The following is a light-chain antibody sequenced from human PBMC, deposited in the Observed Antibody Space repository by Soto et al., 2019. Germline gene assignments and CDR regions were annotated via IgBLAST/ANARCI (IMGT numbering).Light chain of an antibody. J-gene: IGKJ2*01. CDR2: WAS. V-gene: IGKV4-1*01. Sequence: DIVMTQSPDSLTVSLGERATINCKSSQSILCSSNYKNYLAWYQQKPGQPPKLLISWASTRESGVPDRFSGSGSETDFTLTISSLQAEDVAVYYCQQYYSTPYTFGQGTKLEIK. CDR3: QQYYSTPYT. CDR1: QSILCSSNYKNY.